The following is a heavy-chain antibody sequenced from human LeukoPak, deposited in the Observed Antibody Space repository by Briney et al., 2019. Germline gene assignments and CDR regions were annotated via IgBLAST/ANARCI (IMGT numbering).Heavy chain of an antibody. Sequence: PGGSLRLPCAASGFTFSTYNMNWVRRTPGKGLEWVSSITTSSSYMFYADSVRGRFTISRDNAENSLYLQMNSLRDEDTAVYYCARDPYSGGYGAYYYYYMDVWGKGTTVTVSS. V-gene: IGHV3-21*01. J-gene: IGHJ6*03. CDR3: ARDPYSGGYGAYYYYYMDV. CDR2: ITTSSSYM. CDR1: GFTFSTYN. D-gene: IGHD6-19*01.